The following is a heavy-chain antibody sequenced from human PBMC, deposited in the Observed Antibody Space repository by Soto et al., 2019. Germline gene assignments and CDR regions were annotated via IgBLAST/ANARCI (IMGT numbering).Heavy chain of an antibody. CDR2: IYHSGST. D-gene: IGHD5-12*01. CDR1: GGSNISGGYS. J-gene: IGHJ4*02. CDR3: AAGGGLPRYY. Sequence: QLQLQESGSGLVKPSQTLSLTCAVSGGSNISGGYSWSWIRQPPGKGLEWIGYIYHSGSTYYNPSLKSRVTISVDRSKNQFSLKLSSVTAADTAVYYCAAGGGLPRYYWGQGTLVTVSS. V-gene: IGHV4-30-2*01.